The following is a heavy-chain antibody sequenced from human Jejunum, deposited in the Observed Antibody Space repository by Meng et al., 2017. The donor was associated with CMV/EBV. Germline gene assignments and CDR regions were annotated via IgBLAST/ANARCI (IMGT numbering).Heavy chain of an antibody. CDR1: GFTFRTYW. Sequence: VALVEAGGGLVQPGGSLGLSCAASGFTFRTYWMHWVRQAPGKGLVWVSRINSAGSITTYADSVKGRFTISRDNAKDTLYLQMNGLRADDTAIYFCARGMGDYWGQGSLVTVSS. D-gene: IGHD3-16*01. J-gene: IGHJ4*02. V-gene: IGHV3-74*03. CDR3: ARGMGDY. CDR2: INSAGSIT.